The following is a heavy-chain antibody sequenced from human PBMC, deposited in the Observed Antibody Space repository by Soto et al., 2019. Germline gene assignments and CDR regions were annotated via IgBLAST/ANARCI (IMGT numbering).Heavy chain of an antibody. D-gene: IGHD3-22*01. Sequence: TSETLSLTCTVSGGSISSYYWSWIRQPPGKGLEWIGYIYYSGSTNYNPSLKSRVTISVDRSKNQFSLKLSSVTAADTAVYYCARTYYYDSSGYYPFYYFDYWGQGTLVTVSS. CDR3: ARTYYYDSSGYYPFYYFDY. V-gene: IGHV4-59*12. CDR1: GGSISSYY. CDR2: IYYSGST. J-gene: IGHJ4*02.